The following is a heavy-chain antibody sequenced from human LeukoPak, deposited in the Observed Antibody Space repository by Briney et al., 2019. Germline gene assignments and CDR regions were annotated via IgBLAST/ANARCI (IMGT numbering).Heavy chain of an antibody. D-gene: IGHD6-13*01. CDR3: ARDGDYSSYFGY. CDR2: ISSSGTTL. V-gene: IGHV3-48*03. Sequence: GGSLRLSCAASGFTFSSYEMNWVRQAPGKGLEWVSYISSSGTTLYYADSVKGRFTTSRDNAKNSLYLQMNSLRAEDTAVYYCARDGDYSSYFGYWGQGTLVTVSS. CDR1: GFTFSSYE. J-gene: IGHJ4*02.